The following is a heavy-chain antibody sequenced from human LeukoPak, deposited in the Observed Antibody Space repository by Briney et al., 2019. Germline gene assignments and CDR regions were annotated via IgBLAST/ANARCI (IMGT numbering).Heavy chain of an antibody. D-gene: IGHD3-3*01. Sequence: PAKVSCKASGGTFSSYAISWVRQAPGQGLEWMGGIIPIFGTANYAQKFQGRVTITADESTSTAYMELSSLRSEDTAVYYCARGVLLEWLLFDYWGQGTLVTVSS. J-gene: IGHJ4*02. V-gene: IGHV1-69*13. CDR3: ARGVLLEWLLFDY. CDR2: IIPIFGTA. CDR1: GGTFSSYA.